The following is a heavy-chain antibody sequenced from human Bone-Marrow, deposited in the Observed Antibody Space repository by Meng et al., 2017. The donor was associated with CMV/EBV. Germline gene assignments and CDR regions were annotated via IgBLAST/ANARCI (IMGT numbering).Heavy chain of an antibody. D-gene: IGHD1-7*01. CDR3: ARDPLQNWNSVGFDY. CDR2: ISGSGTNT. Sequence: GESLKISCGASGFTFSRYAMTWVRRAPGKGLEWVSAISGSGTNTYDADSVKGRFTISRDNAKNSLYLQMNSLRAEDTAVYYCARDPLQNWNSVGFDYWGQGTLVTVSS. CDR1: GFTFSRYA. V-gene: IGHV3-21*01. J-gene: IGHJ4*02.